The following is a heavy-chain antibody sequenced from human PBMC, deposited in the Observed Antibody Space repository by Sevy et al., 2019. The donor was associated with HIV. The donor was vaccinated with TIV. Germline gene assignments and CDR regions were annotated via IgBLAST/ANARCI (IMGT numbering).Heavy chain of an antibody. CDR3: AGLRYYYGSGTDYSDSFDI. CDR1: GFTFSSYA. D-gene: IGHD3-10*01. J-gene: IGHJ3*02. CDR2: ISYDGSNE. Sequence: GGSLRLSCAASGFTFSSYAMHWVRQAPGKGLEWVTVISYDGSNEYYADSLKGRFTISSDNSNNILYLLMHSLRVEDTAVYYCAGLRYYYGSGTDYSDSFDIWGQGTMVTVSS. V-gene: IGHV3-30-3*01.